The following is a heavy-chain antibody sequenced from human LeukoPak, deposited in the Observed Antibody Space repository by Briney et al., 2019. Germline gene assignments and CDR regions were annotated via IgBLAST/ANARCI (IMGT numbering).Heavy chain of an antibody. D-gene: IGHD5-12*01. CDR1: GFTFSSYA. Sequence: PGGSLRLSCAASGFTFSSYAMSWVRQAPGKGLEWVSGISGSGGSTYYADSVKGRFTISRDSSKNTLYLQVNSLRAEDTAVYYCAKDGREWPRSLDYWGQGTLVTVSS. J-gene: IGHJ4*02. CDR2: ISGSGGST. V-gene: IGHV3-23*01. CDR3: AKDGREWPRSLDY.